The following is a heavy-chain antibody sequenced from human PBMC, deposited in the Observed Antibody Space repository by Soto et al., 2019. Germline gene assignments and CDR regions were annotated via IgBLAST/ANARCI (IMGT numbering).Heavy chain of an antibody. D-gene: IGHD1-20*01. CDR3: AHRRGGYNWDDGDFDY. CDR1: GFSLSTSGVG. J-gene: IGHJ4*02. V-gene: IGHV2-5*02. Sequence: QITLKESGSTLVNPTETLTLTCTFSGFSLSTSGVGVGWIRQPPGKALESLALIYWDNDRRYNPSLKSRLAITKDTSRNQVVLTMTNVDPVDTATYYCAHRRGGYNWDDGDFDYWGPGTLVTVSS. CDR2: IYWDNDR.